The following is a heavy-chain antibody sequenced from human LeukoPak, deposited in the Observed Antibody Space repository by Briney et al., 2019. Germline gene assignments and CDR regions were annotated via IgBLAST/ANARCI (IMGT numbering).Heavy chain of an antibody. Sequence: GGSLRLSCVVSGFTFSVHWMSWVRQAPGKGLEWVANIRKDGSEKNYVDSVKGRFTISRDNAKNSLYLQMNSLRADDTALYYCARHWEGVESDAFDIWGQGTMVTVSS. D-gene: IGHD1-26*01. CDR2: IRKDGSEK. CDR1: GFTFSVHW. V-gene: IGHV3-7*04. J-gene: IGHJ3*02. CDR3: ARHWEGVESDAFDI.